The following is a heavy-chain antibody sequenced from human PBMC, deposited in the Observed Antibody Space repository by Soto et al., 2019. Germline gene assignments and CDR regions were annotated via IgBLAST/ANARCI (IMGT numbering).Heavy chain of an antibody. CDR1: GGSISSSSYY. CDR3: AGLPGPNLFGEITYYYYRDV. D-gene: IGHD3-3*01. J-gene: IGHJ6*03. Sequence: SETLSLTCTVSGGSISSSSYYWGWIRQPPGKGLEWIGSIYYSGSTYYNPSLKSRVTISVDTSKNQFSLKLSSVTAADTAVYYCAGLPGPNLFGEITYYYYRDVWGKGTTVTVSS. CDR2: IYYSGST. V-gene: IGHV4-39*01.